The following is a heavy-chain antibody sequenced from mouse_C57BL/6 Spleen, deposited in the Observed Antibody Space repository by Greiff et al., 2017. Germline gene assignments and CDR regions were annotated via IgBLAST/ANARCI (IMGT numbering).Heavy chain of an antibody. J-gene: IGHJ4*01. CDR1: GYTFTSSW. CDR3: AIYYGPYYAMDY. Sequence: QVQLQQPGTELVKPGASVKLSCKASGYTFTSSWMHWVKQRPGQGLEWIGNINPSNGGTNYNEQFKSKATLTVAKSSSTAYMQLSSLTSEDSAVYYWAIYYGPYYAMDYWGQGTSVTVSS. V-gene: IGHV1-53*01. D-gene: IGHD2-1*01. CDR2: INPSNGGT.